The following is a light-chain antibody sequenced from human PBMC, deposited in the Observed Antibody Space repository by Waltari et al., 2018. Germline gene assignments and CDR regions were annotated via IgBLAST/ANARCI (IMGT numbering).Light chain of an antibody. V-gene: IGKV3-15*01. CDR3: QQYNSWPLT. CDR1: QSVSSN. Sequence: EIVMTQSPATLSVYPGERATLSCRASQSVSSNLAWFQHKPGQAPRLLIYGASTRAAGIPARFSGSGSGADFTLTISSLQSEDFALYYCQQYNSWPLTFGGGTKVEIK. CDR2: GAS. J-gene: IGKJ4*01.